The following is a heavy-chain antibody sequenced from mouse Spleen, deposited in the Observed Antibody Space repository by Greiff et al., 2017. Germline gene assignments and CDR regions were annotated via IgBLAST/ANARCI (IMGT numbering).Heavy chain of an antibody. CDR3: ARGGIYYDYDGRYFDY. CDR1: GYTFTSYW. V-gene: IGHV1-55*01. D-gene: IGHD2-4*01. J-gene: IGHJ2*01. CDR2: IYPGSGST. Sequence: QVQLQQPGAELVKPGASVKMSCKASGYTFTSYWITWVKQRPGQGLEWIGDIYPGSGSTNYNEKFKSKATLTVDTSSSTAYMQLSSLTSEDSAVYYCARGGIYYDYDGRYFDYWGQGTTLTVSS.